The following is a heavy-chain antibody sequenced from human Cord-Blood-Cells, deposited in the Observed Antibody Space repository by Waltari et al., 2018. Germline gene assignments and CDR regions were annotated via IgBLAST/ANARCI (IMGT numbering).Heavy chain of an antibody. Sequence: EVQLVESGGGLVKPGGSLRLSCAASGFTFSKAWMSWVRQAPGEGLEWVGRIKSKTDGGTTDYAAPVKGRFTISRDDSKNTLYLQMNSLKTEDTAVYYCTTDNWNYYYYGMDVWGQGTTVTVSS. CDR1: GFTFSKAW. CDR2: IKSKTDGGTT. V-gene: IGHV3-15*01. CDR3: TTDNWNYYYYGMDV. J-gene: IGHJ6*02. D-gene: IGHD1-20*01.